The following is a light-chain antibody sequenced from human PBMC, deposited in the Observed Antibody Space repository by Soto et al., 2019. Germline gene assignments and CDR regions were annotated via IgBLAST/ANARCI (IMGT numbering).Light chain of an antibody. V-gene: IGLV2-23*01. CDR1: TSDIGKYNR. J-gene: IGLJ2*01. CDR2: EDN. CDR3: WSYAGISTYVV. Sequence: QSALTQPASVSGYPGQSITISCTGITSDIGKYNRVSWYQRHPDKAPKLMIYEDNRRPSGVSNRFSGSKSGNTASLTISGLQDEDEADYYCWSYAGISTYVVFGGGTKLTVL.